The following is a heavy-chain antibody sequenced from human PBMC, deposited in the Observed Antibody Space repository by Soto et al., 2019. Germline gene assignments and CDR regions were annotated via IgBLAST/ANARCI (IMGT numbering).Heavy chain of an antibody. Sequence: SETLSLTCTVSGGSISSGGYYWSWIRQHPGKGLEWIGYIYYSGSTYYNPSLKSRVTISVDTSKNQFSLKLSSVTAADTAVYYCARATYGNYVSRSWYYYYYYMDVWGKGTTVTVS. D-gene: IGHD4-17*01. CDR2: IYYSGST. CDR1: GGSISSGGYY. V-gene: IGHV4-31*03. J-gene: IGHJ6*03. CDR3: ARATYGNYVSRSWYYYYYYMDV.